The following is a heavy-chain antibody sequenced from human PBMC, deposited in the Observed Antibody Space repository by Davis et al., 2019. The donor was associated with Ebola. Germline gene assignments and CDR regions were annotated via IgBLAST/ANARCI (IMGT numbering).Heavy chain of an antibody. D-gene: IGHD6-13*01. Sequence: PGGSLRLSCKGSGYSFTSYWIGWVRQMPGKGLEWMGIIYPGDSDTRYSPSFQGQVTISADKSISTAYLQWSSLKASDTAMYYCARMLASNIAAAGIPRQVGMDVWGQGTTVTVSS. CDR1: GYSFTSYW. V-gene: IGHV5-51*01. J-gene: IGHJ6*02. CDR2: IYPGDSDT. CDR3: ARMLASNIAAAGIPRQVGMDV.